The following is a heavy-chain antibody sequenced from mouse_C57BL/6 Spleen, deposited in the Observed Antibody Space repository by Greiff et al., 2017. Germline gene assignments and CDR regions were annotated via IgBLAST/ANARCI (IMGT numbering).Heavy chain of an antibody. Sequence: QVQLQQSGAELVKPGASVKISCKASGYAFSSYWMNWVKQRPGKGLEWIGQIYPGDGDTNYNGKFKGKATLTADKSSSTAYMQLSSLTSEDSAVYFCARGGDPYCFDYWGQGTTLTVSS. V-gene: IGHV1-80*01. CDR2: IYPGDGDT. CDR3: ARGGDPYCFDY. J-gene: IGHJ2*01. CDR1: GYAFSSYW.